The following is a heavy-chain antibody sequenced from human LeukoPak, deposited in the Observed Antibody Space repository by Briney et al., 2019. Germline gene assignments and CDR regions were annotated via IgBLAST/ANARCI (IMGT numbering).Heavy chain of an antibody. CDR1: GFTFSNYA. J-gene: IGHJ3*02. Sequence: EGSLRLSCAASGFTFSNYAMSWVRQAPGKGLEWVSTISGPGGATFYADSVKGRFTISRDNSKNTLYLQMNSLRVEDTAVYYCAKEEYSSVRGAFDIWGQGTMVTVSS. D-gene: IGHD6-19*01. V-gene: IGHV3-23*01. CDR3: AKEEYSSVRGAFDI. CDR2: ISGPGGAT.